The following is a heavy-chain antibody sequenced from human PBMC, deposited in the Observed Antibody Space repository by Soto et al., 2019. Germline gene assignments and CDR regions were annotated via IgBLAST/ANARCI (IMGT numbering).Heavy chain of an antibody. CDR2: TRNKANSYTT. CDR1: GFTFSDHY. J-gene: IGHJ4*02. V-gene: IGHV3-72*01. Sequence: EVHLVESGGDLVQPGGSLRLSCAASGFTFSDHYMDWVRQAPGKGLEWVGRTRNKANSYTTEYAASVKGRFTISRDDSKNSLYLQMNSLKTEDTAVYYCARELMTTVTYYDYWGQGPLVTVSS. CDR3: ARELMTTVTYYDY. D-gene: IGHD4-17*01.